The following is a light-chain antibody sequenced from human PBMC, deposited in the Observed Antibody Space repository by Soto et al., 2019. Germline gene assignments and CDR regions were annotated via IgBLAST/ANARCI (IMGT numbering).Light chain of an antibody. J-gene: IGKJ1*01. CDR3: QQYGSSPWT. CDR2: GAS. CDR1: QSVSSN. Sequence: EIVMTQSPATLSVSPGERATLSCRASQSVSSNLAWYQQKPGQAPRFLIYGASSRATGIPDRFSGSGSGTDFTLTISRLEPEDFAVYFCQQYGSSPWTFGQGTKVDI. V-gene: IGKV3-20*01.